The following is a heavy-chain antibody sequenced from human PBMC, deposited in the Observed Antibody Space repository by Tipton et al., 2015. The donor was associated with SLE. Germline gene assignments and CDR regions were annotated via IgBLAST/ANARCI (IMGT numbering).Heavy chain of an antibody. D-gene: IGHD4-17*01. Sequence: SLRLSCAASGFTFSSYGMHWVRQAPGKGPEWVAVILYDGSDKHYADSVRGRFTISRDNSKDTLFLQMNSLSSEDTAVYYCAKDRQTTVTTTFDYWGQGVLVTVSS. J-gene: IGHJ4*02. CDR3: AKDRQTTVTTTFDY. V-gene: IGHV3-30*18. CDR2: ILYDGSDK. CDR1: GFTFSSYG.